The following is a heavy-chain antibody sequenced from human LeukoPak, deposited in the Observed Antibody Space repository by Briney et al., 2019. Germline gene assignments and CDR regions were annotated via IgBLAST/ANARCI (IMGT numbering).Heavy chain of an antibody. CDR3: AKVLRVWENSGLFDY. D-gene: IGHD3-16*01. Sequence: GGSLRPSCAASGFTFSSYGMHWVRQAPGKGLEWVAFIRYDGSNKYYADSVKGRFTISRDNSKNTLYLQMNSLRAEDTAVYYCAKVLRVWENSGLFDYWGQGTLVTVSS. CDR2: IRYDGSNK. V-gene: IGHV3-30*02. J-gene: IGHJ4*02. CDR1: GFTFSSYG.